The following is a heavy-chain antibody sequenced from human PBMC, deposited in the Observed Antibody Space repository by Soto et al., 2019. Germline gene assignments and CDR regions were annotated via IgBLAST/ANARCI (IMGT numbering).Heavy chain of an antibody. CDR1: GGTFSSDA. J-gene: IGHJ6*02. CDR2: IIPIFGTE. D-gene: IGHD6-13*01. Sequence: QVQLVQSRAEVKKPGSSVRVSCKASGGTFSSDAISWVRQVPGQGLEWMGGIIPIFGTENYAQKFQGRVTITADEPTSTAYMELSSLRSADTAVYYWARDRIAGSKYYYGMDVWGQGTTVTVS. V-gene: IGHV1-69*01. CDR3: ARDRIAGSKYYYGMDV.